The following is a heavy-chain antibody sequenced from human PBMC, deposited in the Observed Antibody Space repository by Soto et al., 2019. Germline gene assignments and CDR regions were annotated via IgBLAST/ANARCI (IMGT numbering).Heavy chain of an antibody. CDR2: ISGSGGST. Sequence: LRLSCAATGFTFSSYAMSWVRQAPGKGLEWVSAISGSGGSTYYADSVKGRFTISRDNSKNTLYLQMNSLRAEDTAVYYCAKGLYYYGSGSYDYWGQGTLVTVSS. CDR1: GFTFSSYA. CDR3: AKGLYYYGSGSYDY. J-gene: IGHJ4*01. D-gene: IGHD3-10*01. V-gene: IGHV3-23*01.